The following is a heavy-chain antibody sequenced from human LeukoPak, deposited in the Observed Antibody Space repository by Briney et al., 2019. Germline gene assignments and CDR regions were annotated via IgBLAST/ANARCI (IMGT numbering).Heavy chain of an antibody. CDR2: IWYDGSNK. CDR3: ARDLENCSGGSCYYYYYGMDV. Sequence: GGSLRLTCAASGFTFSSYGMHWVRQAPGKGLEWVAAIWYDGSNKYYADSVKGRFTISRDNSKNTLYLQMNSLRAEDTAVYYCARDLENCSGGSCYYYYYGMDVWGQGTTVTVSS. D-gene: IGHD2-15*01. J-gene: IGHJ6*02. CDR1: GFTFSSYG. V-gene: IGHV3-33*01.